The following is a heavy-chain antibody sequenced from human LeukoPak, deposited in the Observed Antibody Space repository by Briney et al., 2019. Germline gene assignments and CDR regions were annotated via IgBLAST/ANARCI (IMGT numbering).Heavy chain of an antibody. D-gene: IGHD5-18*01. V-gene: IGHV4-34*01. J-gene: IGHJ4*02. Sequence: SETLSLTCAVYGGSFSGYYWSWIRQPPGKGLEWIGEIIHSGSTNYNPSLKSRVTISVDTSKNQFSLKLSSVTAADTAVYYCARGRALQLWLRLVWFSDYWGQGTLVTVSS. CDR1: GGSFSGYY. CDR2: IIHSGST. CDR3: ARGRALQLWLRLVWFSDY.